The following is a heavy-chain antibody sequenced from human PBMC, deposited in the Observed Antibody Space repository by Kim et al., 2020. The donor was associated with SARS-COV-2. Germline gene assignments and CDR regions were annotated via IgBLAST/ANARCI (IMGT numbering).Heavy chain of an antibody. CDR3: ARGGITGAILG. J-gene: IGHJ4*02. Sequence: SETLSLTCTVSGGSISSNYYYWVWQRPPTGQGLEGNVNNNGSGSTYYNPSLKSRVTICVATSKNQFSLKLCAVTAAATAVYYCARGGITGAILGWGEGTLV. CDR2: NNGSGST. CDR1: GGSISSNYYY. V-gene: IGHV4-39*01. D-gene: IGHD1-20*01.